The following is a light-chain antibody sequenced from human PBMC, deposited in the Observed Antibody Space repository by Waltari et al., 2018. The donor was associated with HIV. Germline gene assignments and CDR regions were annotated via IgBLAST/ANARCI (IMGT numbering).Light chain of an antibody. J-gene: IGLJ1*01. Sequence: QSVLTQPPSASGTPGQRVTISCSGRSSNIGSQNVYWYQQLPGTAPKLLIYRNNQRPSGVPDRFSGSKSGTSASLSIGGLRSEDEADYYCAAWDDSLSGYVFGTGTKVTVL. CDR3: AAWDDSLSGYV. CDR2: RNN. V-gene: IGLV1-47*01. CDR1: SSNIGSQN.